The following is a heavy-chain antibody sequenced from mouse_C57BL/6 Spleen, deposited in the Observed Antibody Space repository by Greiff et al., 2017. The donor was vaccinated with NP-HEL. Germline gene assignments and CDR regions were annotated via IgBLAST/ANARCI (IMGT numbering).Heavy chain of an antibody. V-gene: IGHV1-52*01. CDR2: IDPSDSET. CDR1: GYTFTSYW. J-gene: IGHJ1*03. CDR3: AREIYDGYYVRYFDV. D-gene: IGHD2-3*01. Sequence: VQLQQSGAELVRPGSSVKLSCKASGYTFTSYWMHWVKQRPIQGLEWIGNIDPSDSETHYNQKFKDKATLTVDKSSSTAYMQLSSLTSEDSAVYYCAREIYDGYYVRYFDVWGTGTTVTVSS.